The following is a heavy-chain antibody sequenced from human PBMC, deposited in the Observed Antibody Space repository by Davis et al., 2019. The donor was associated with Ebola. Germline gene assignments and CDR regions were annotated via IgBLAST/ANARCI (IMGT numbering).Heavy chain of an antibody. CDR2: IWYDGSNK. Sequence: GESLKISCAASGFTFSSYGMHWVRQAPGKGLEWVAVIWYDGSNKYYADSVKGRFTISRDNSKNTLYLQMNSLRAEDTAVYYCARGPTYYDFWSGYFSFSLDYWGQGTLVTVSS. D-gene: IGHD3-3*01. V-gene: IGHV3-30*19. CDR3: ARGPTYYDFWSGYFSFSLDY. CDR1: GFTFSSYG. J-gene: IGHJ4*02.